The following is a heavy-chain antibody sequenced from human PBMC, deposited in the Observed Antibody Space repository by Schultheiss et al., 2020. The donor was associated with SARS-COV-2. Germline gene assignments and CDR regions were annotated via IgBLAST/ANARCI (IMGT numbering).Heavy chain of an antibody. D-gene: IGHD2-21*02. Sequence: SETLSLTCTVSGGSISSYYWSWIRQPPGKGLEWIGYIYYSGSTNYNPSLKSRVTISVDTSKNQFSLKLSSVTAADTAVYYCARNCGGDCYSSLAFDIWGQGTMVTV. CDR1: GGSISSYY. J-gene: IGHJ3*02. CDR3: ARNCGGDCYSSLAFDI. CDR2: IYYSGST. V-gene: IGHV4-59*08.